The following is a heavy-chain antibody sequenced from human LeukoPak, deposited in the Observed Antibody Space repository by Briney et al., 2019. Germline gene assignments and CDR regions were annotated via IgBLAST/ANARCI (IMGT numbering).Heavy chain of an antibody. CDR1: GGTFSSYV. CDR3: ARDRVVVAHFDY. CDR2: IIPILGIA. D-gene: IGHD2-15*01. V-gene: IGHV1-69*04. Sequence: LVKVSCKASGGTFSSYVISWVRQAPGQGLEWMGRIIPILGIANYAQKFQGRVTITADKSTSTAYMELSSLRSEDTAVYYCARDRVVVAHFDYWGQGTLVTVSS. J-gene: IGHJ4*02.